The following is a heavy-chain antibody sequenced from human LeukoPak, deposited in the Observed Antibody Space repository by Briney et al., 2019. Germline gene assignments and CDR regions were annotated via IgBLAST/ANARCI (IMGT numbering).Heavy chain of an antibody. CDR2: IWFDGSNK. CDR3: ARDSNDGSGSYSSGYYGMDV. J-gene: IGHJ6*02. V-gene: IGHV3-33*01. CDR1: GFTFSTSG. Sequence: LGGSLRLSCAASGFTFSTSGMHWVRQAPGKGLEWVAVIWFDGSNKHYADSVKGRFTISRDNSENTLYLQMNSLRAEDTAVYYCARDSNDGSGSYSSGYYGMDVWGQGTTVTVSS. D-gene: IGHD3-10*01.